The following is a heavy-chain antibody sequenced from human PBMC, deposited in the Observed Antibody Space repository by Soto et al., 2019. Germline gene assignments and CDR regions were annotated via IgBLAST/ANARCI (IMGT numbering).Heavy chain of an antibody. CDR3: ARDRSITGTNDAFDI. CDR2: IYYSGST. J-gene: IGHJ3*02. CDR1: GGSISSGGYY. Sequence: PSETLSLTCTVSGGSISSGGYYWSWIRQHPGKGLEWIGYIYYSGSTYYNPSLKSRVTISVDTSKNQFSLKLSSVTAADTAVYYCARDRSITGTNDAFDIWGQGTMVTVSS. V-gene: IGHV4-31*03. D-gene: IGHD1-20*01.